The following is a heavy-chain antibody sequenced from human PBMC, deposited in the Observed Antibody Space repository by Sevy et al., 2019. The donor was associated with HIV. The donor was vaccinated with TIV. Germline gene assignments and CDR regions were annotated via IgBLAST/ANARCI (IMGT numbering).Heavy chain of an antibody. CDR2: ISYDGSNK. Sequence: GGSLRLSCAASGFTFSSYAMHWVRQAPGKGLEWVAVISYDGSNKYYADSVKGRFIISRDNSKNTLYLQMNSLRAEDTAVYYCAREGEMATSYYYYYMDVWGKGTTVTVSS. V-gene: IGHV3-30-3*01. CDR1: GFTFSSYA. D-gene: IGHD5-12*01. J-gene: IGHJ6*03. CDR3: AREGEMATSYYYYYMDV.